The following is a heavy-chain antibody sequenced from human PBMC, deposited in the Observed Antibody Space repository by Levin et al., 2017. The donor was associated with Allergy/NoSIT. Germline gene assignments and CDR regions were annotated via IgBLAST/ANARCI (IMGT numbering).Heavy chain of an antibody. CDR3: ARGGLVLGYYFDY. CDR1: GFTFSSYA. V-gene: IGHV3-30-3*01. Sequence: PGGSLRLSCAASGFTFSSYAMHWVRQAPGKGLEWVAVISYDGSNKYYADSVKGRFTISRDNSKNTLYLQMNSLRAEDTAVYYCARGGLVLGYYFDYWGQGTLVTVSS. CDR2: ISYDGSNK. D-gene: IGHD6-19*01. J-gene: IGHJ4*02.